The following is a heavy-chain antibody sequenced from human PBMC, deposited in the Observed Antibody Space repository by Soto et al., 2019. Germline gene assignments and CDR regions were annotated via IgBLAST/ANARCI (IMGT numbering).Heavy chain of an antibody. V-gene: IGHV4-30-2*01. D-gene: IGHD3-10*01. J-gene: IGHJ4*02. CDR3: ARENNVLPGGYFDY. CDR2: IYHSGST. Sequence: QLQLQESGSGLVKPSQTLSLTCAVSGGSISSGCYSWSWIRQPPGKGLEWIGYIYHSGSTYYNPSLKCRVTISVDRSKNQFSLKLSSVTAADTAVYYCARENNVLPGGYFDYWGQGTLVTVSS. CDR1: GGSISSGCYS.